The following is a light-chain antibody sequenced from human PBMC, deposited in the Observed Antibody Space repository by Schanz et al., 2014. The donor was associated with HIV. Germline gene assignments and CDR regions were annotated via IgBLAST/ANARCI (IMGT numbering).Light chain of an antibody. Sequence: DIQMTQSPSTVSASVGDRVTITCRASQSISSYLAWYQQKPGKAPKLLIFKISNLQNGVPSRFSGSGSGTEFTLTISSLQPEDVATYYCQKYNSAPWTFGQGTKVDI. CDR3: QKYNSAPWT. CDR2: KIS. J-gene: IGKJ1*01. V-gene: IGKV1-5*03. CDR1: QSISSY.